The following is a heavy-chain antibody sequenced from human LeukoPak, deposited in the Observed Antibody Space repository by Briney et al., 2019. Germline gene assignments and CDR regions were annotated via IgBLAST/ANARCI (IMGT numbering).Heavy chain of an antibody. CDR1: GFTVSSNY. D-gene: IGHD2-2*01. V-gene: IGHV3-30*03. CDR2: ISYDGSNK. CDR3: ARDSIGQLLSGDYYYYMDV. Sequence: GGSLRLSCAASGFTVSSNYMSWVRQAPGKGLEWVAVISYDGSNKYYADSVKGRFTISRDNSKNTLYLQMNSLRAKDTAVYYCARDSIGQLLSGDYYYYMDVWGKGTTVTVSS. J-gene: IGHJ6*03.